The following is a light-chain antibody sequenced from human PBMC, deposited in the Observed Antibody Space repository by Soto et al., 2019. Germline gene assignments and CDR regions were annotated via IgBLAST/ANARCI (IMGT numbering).Light chain of an antibody. J-gene: IGLJ3*02. CDR2: EGS. V-gene: IGLV2-23*01. CDR1: SSDVGAYNL. CDR3: CSYAGSRTFV. Sequence: QSALTQPASVSGSPEQSITISCTGTSSDVGAYNLVSWYQQHPGKAPRLIIYEGSKRPSGISHRFSGSKSDNTASLTISGLRVEDEAHYHCCSYAGSRTFVFGGGTKLTVL.